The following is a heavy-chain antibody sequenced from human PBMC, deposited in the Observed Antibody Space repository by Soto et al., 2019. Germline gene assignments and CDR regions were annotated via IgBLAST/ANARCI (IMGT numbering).Heavy chain of an antibody. CDR1: GFTVSSNY. J-gene: IGHJ6*02. CDR2: IYSGGST. Sequence: EVQLVESGGGLVQPGGSLRLSCAASGFTVSSNYMSWVRQAPGKGLEWVSVIYSGGSTYYADSVKGRFTISRDNSKNTLYLQMNSLRAEDTAVYYCARDPPHYYYCGMDVWGQGTTVTVSS. V-gene: IGHV3-66*01. CDR3: ARDPPHYYYCGMDV.